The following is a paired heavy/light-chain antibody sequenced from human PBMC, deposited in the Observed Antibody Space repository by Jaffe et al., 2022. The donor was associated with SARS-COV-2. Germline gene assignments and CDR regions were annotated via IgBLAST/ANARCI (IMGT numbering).Light chain of an antibody. J-gene: IGKJ1*01. CDR1: QSLVHRDGNTY. CDR2: EVS. Sequence: DVVMTQSPLSLTVTPGQPASISCRSSQSLVHRDGNTYLNWFHQRPGQSPRRLIYEVSNRDSGVPDRFSGSGAGTDFTLKISRVEPEDVGVYYCVQRTYWPRAFGQGTKVEI. CDR3: VQRTYWPRA. V-gene: IGKV2-30*02.
Heavy chain of an antibody. V-gene: IGHV3-15*04. Sequence: EVQLVESGGGLVKPGGSLRLSCAASGFSFSNSWMNWVRQAPGKGLECVGRIASRAHGGTTDYAAPVKGRFTISRDDSKDTLYLQMNSLKTEDTAVYYCARDVLDFWGQGTLVTVSS. CDR3: ARDVLDF. CDR2: IASRAHGGTT. CDR1: GFSFSNSW. J-gene: IGHJ4*02. D-gene: IGHD2-15*01.